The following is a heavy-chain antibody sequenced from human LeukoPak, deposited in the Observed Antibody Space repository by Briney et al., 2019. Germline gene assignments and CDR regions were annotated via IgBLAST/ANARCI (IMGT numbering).Heavy chain of an antibody. J-gene: IGHJ6*02. CDR1: GGTFSSYA. CDR3: ARGTIAAAVYGMDV. CDR2: IIPILGIA. V-gene: IGHV1-69*04. Sequence: ASVKVSCKASGGTFSSYAISWVRQAPGQGLEWMGRIIPILGIANYAQKFQGRVTITADKSTSTAYMELSSLRSEDTAVYYCARGTIAAAVYGMDVWGQGTTVTVSS. D-gene: IGHD6-13*01.